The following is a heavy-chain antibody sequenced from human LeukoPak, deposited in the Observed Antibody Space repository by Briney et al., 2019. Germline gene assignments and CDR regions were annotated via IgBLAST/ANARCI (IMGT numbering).Heavy chain of an antibody. CDR3: ARLGARQVLDY. CDR2: IKQDGGEK. Sequence: GGSLRLSCAASGFTFSSYAMSWVRQAPGKGLEWVANIKQDGGEKYYVDSVKGRFTISRDNAKNSLYPQMNSLRAEDTAVYYCARLGARQVLDYWGQGTLVTVSS. V-gene: IGHV3-7*01. CDR1: GFTFSSYA. D-gene: IGHD4-17*01. J-gene: IGHJ4*02.